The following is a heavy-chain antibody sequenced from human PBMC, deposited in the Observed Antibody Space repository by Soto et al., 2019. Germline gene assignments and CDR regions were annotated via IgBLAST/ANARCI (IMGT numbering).Heavy chain of an antibody. D-gene: IGHD4-17*01. CDR2: IYYSGST. J-gene: IGHJ4*02. Sequence: QVQLQESGPGLVKPSQTLSLTCTVSGGSISSGGYYWSWIRQHPGKGLEWIGYIYYSGSTYYNPSLESRVTVTEDTSKNQSCLKLSSVTAADTAVYYCAREDYRDYKYFAYWGQGTLVAVSS. CDR3: AREDYRDYKYFAY. V-gene: IGHV4-31*03. CDR1: GGSISSGGYY.